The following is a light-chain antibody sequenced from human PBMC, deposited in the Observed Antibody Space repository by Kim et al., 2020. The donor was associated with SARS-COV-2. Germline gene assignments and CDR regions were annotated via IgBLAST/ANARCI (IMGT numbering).Light chain of an antibody. CDR2: GAS. Sequence: SVPPGERATRSCRASQSVSSNLAWYQQKPGQAPRLLIYGASTRATGIPSRFSGSGSGTEFTLTISSLQSEDFAVYSCQQYNNWPYTFGQGTKLEI. CDR1: QSVSSN. V-gene: IGKV3-15*01. J-gene: IGKJ2*01. CDR3: QQYNNWPYT.